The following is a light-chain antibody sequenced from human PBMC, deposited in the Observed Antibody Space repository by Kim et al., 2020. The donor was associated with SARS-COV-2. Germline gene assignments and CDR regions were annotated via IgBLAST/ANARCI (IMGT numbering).Light chain of an antibody. J-gene: IGKJ1*01. CDR1: QEIKNY. CDR3: QKYNSAPWT. Sequence: AYVGERVTIPCRASQEIKNYLAWYRQKPGKVPEVLIYAASILQSGVPSRISGSGSGTDFTLTINSLQPEDVATYYCQKYNSAPWTFGQGTKVEIK. CDR2: AAS. V-gene: IGKV1-27*01.